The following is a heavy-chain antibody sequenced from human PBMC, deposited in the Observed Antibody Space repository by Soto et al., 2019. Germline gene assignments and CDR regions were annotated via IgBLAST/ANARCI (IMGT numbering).Heavy chain of an antibody. J-gene: IGHJ4*02. CDR1: GVSISNYY. CDR3: ASGLAVADDVFDY. Sequence: PSETLSLTCDVTGVSISNYYWSWIRQPPGKGLEWIGSIYYSGSTYYNPSLKSRVTISVDTSKNQFSLKLSSVTAADTAVYYCASGLAVADDVFDYWGQGTLVTVSS. D-gene: IGHD6-19*01. V-gene: IGHV4-39*01. CDR2: IYYSGST.